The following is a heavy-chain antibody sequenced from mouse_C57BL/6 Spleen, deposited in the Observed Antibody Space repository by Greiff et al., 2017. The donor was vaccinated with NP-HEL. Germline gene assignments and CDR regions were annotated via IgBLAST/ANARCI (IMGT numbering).Heavy chain of an antibody. D-gene: IGHD1-1*01. CDR2: ISYDGSN. CDR1: GYSITSGYY. CDR3: ARPPFVGGSSYWYFDV. J-gene: IGHJ1*03. V-gene: IGHV3-6*01. Sequence: EVKLVESGPGLVKPSQSLSLTCSVTGYSITSGYYWNWIRQFPGNKLEWMGYISYDGSNNYNPSLKNRISFTRDTAKNQFFLKLNSVTTEDTATYYGARPPFVGGSSYWYFDVWGTRTTVTVSS.